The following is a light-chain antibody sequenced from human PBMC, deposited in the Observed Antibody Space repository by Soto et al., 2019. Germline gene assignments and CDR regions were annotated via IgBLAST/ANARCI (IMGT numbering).Light chain of an antibody. CDR2: GNS. CDR3: QSYDSSLSGWV. V-gene: IGLV1-40*01. Sequence: QSALTQPPSVSGAPGQRVTISCTGSSSNIGAGYDVHWYQQLPGTAPKLLIYGNSNRPSGVPDRFSGSKSGTSASLVITGLRAEDEADYYCQSYDSSLSGWVFGGGTQLTVL. CDR1: SSNIGAGYD. J-gene: IGLJ3*02.